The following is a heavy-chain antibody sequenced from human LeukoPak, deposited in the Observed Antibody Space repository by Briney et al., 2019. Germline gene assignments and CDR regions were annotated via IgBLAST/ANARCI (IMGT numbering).Heavy chain of an antibody. J-gene: IGHJ4*02. CDR3: AKATFYYYGSGNNHYFDY. V-gene: IGHV3-23*01. CDR2: ISGSGGST. Sequence: GGSLGLSCAASGFTFSSYAMSWVRQAPGKGLEWVSAISGSGGSTYYADSVKGRFTISRDNSKNTLYLQMNSLRAEDTAVYYCAKATFYYYGSGNNHYFDYWGQGTLVTVSS. CDR1: GFTFSSYA. D-gene: IGHD3-10*01.